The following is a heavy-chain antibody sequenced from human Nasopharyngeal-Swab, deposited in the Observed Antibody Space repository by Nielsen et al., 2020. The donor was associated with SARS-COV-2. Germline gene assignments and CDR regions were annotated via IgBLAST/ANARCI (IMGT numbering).Heavy chain of an antibody. CDR2: ISSSSGYI. V-gene: IGHV3-21*01. Sequence: GESLKISCAASGFTFSSYSMTWVRHAPGKGLEWVSSISSSSGYIFYADSVKGRFTISRDNAKNSLYLQMNSLRAEDTAVYYCARDHLMTVTIPYYYYGMDVWGQGTTVTVSS. D-gene: IGHD4-11*01. CDR1: GFTFSSYS. CDR3: ARDHLMTVTIPYYYYGMDV. J-gene: IGHJ6*02.